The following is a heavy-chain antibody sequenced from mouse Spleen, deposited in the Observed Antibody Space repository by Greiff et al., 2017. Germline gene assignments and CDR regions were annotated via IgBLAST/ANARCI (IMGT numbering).Heavy chain of an antibody. J-gene: IGHJ2*01. V-gene: IGHV5-9-1*01. D-gene: IGHD1-1*01. CDR1: GFTFSSYA. CDR3: ARRPNYYGSSYGFYFDY. Sequence: EVMLVESGGGLVKPGGSLKLSCAASGFTFSSYAMSWVRQTPEKRLEWVATISSGGSYTYYPDSVKGRFTISRDNAKNTLYLQMSSLRSEDTAMYYCARRPNYYGSSYGFYFDYWGQGTTLTVSS. CDR2: ISSGGSYT.